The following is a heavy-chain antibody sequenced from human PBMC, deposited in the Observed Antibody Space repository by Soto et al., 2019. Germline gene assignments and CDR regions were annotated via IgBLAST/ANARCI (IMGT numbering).Heavy chain of an antibody. J-gene: IGHJ6*02. CDR1: GFTFSSYS. V-gene: IGHV3-21*01. Sequence: EVQLVESGGGLVQPGGSLRLSCAASGFTFSSYSMNWVRQAPGKGLEWVSSISSSSSYIYYADSVKGRFTISRDNAKNSLYLQMNSLRAEDTAVYYCARAHPVYYYYGMDVWGQGTTVTVSS. CDR2: ISSSSSYI. CDR3: ARAHPVYYYYGMDV.